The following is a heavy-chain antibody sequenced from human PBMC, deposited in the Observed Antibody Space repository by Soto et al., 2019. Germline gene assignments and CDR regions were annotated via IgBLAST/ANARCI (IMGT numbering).Heavy chain of an antibody. CDR2: IIPIFGTA. CDR1: GGTFSSYA. V-gene: IGHV1-69*13. J-gene: IGHJ6*02. CDR3: ARDKVATGYYYGMDV. Sequence: ASVKVSCKASGGTFSSYAISWVRQAPGQGLEWMGGIIPIFGTANYAQKFQGRVTITADESTSIAYMELSSLRSEDTAVYYCARDKVATGYYYGMDVWGQGTTVTVSS. D-gene: IGHD5-12*01.